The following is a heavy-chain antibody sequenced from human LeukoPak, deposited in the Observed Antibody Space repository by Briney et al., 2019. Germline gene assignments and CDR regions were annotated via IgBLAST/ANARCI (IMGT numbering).Heavy chain of an antibody. CDR2: INPSGSSA. Sequence: ASAKVSCTASGYSFTSYYMHWVRQAPGQGLEWMGFINPSGSSAAYAQKFQGRLTMTRDMFTSTDYMELTSLTSDDTAVYYCARDNSVGETAWWFDPWGQGTLVTVSS. V-gene: IGHV1-46*01. CDR1: GYSFTSYY. CDR3: ARDNSVGETAWWFDP. D-gene: IGHD1-26*01. J-gene: IGHJ5*02.